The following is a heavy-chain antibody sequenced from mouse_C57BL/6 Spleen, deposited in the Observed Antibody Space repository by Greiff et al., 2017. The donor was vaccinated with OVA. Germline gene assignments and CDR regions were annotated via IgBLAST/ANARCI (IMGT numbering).Heavy chain of an antibody. J-gene: IGHJ1*03. CDR1: GFNIKNTY. CDR2: IDPANGNT. CDR3: APTPGSSPYWYFDV. Sequence: VQLKESVAELVRPGASVKLSCTASGFNIKNTYMHWVKQRPEQGLEWIGRIDPANGNTKYAPKFQGKATITADTSSNTAYLQLSSLTSEDTAIYYCAPTPGSSPYWYFDVWGTGTTVTVSS. D-gene: IGHD1-1*01. V-gene: IGHV14-3*01.